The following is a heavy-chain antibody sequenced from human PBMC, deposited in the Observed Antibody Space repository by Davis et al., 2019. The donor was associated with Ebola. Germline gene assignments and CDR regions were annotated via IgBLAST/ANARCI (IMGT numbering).Heavy chain of an antibody. CDR2: INAGNGNT. D-gene: IGHD1-26*01. J-gene: IGHJ4*02. Sequence: ASVKVSCKASGYTLTSYGISWVRQAPGQGLEWMGWINAGNGNTKYSQKFQGRVTMTRDTSTSTVYMELSSLRSEDTAVYYCARNGEIVGATPFDYWGQGTLVTVSS. CDR3: ARNGEIVGATPFDY. CDR1: GYTLTSYG. V-gene: IGHV1-18*01.